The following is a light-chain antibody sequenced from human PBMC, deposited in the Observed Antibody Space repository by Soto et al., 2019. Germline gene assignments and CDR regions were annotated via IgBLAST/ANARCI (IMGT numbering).Light chain of an antibody. Sequence: EIVLAQSPGTLSLSPGESATLSCRASHSVSSSFLAWYQQKAGQAPRLLIYGASRRATGIPDRFSGSGSGTHFTLTISRLEPEDFAVYYCQQYVSSPWAFGQGTKVEI. J-gene: IGKJ1*01. CDR1: HSVSSSF. V-gene: IGKV3-20*01. CDR3: QQYVSSPWA. CDR2: GAS.